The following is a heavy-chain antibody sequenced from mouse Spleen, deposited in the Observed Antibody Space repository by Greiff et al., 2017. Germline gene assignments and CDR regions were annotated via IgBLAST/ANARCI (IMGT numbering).Heavy chain of an antibody. CDR1: GFTFSSYA. CDR2: ISSGGSYT. Sequence: EVQVVESGGGLVKPGGSLKLSCAASGFTFSSYAMSWVRQTPEKRLEWVATISSGGSYTYYPDSVKGRFTISRDNAKNTLYLQMSSLRSEDTAMYYCARQSWDAWYFDVWGAGTTVTVSS. D-gene: IGHD4-1*01. V-gene: IGHV5-9-3*01. CDR3: ARQSWDAWYFDV. J-gene: IGHJ1*01.